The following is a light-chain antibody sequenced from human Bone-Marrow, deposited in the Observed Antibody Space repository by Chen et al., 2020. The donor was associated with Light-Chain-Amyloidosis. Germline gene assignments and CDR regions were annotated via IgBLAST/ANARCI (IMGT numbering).Light chain of an antibody. J-gene: IGLJ3*02. CDR1: NVGSTS. V-gene: IGLV3-21*02. CDR2: DDS. Sequence: SYVLTQPSSVSVAPGQTATIACGGNNVGSTSVHWYQQTPGQAPLLVVNDDSDRPSGIPERLCGSNSGNAATLTISRVEAGDEADYYCQVWDRSSDRPVFGGGTKLTVL. CDR3: QVWDRSSDRPV.